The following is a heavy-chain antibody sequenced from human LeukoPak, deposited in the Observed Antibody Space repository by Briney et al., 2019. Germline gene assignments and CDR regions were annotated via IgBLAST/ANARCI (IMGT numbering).Heavy chain of an antibody. D-gene: IGHD1-26*01. CDR3: ARDSGSYKDAFDI. V-gene: IGHV4-4*07. Sequence: SETLSLTCTVSGGSISSYYWNWIRQPAGKGLDWIGRIYTSGSTNYNPSLKSRVTISVDTSKNQFSLKLSSVTAADTAVYYCARDSGSYKDAFDIWGQGTMVTVSS. CDR1: GGSISSYY. J-gene: IGHJ3*02. CDR2: IYTSGST.